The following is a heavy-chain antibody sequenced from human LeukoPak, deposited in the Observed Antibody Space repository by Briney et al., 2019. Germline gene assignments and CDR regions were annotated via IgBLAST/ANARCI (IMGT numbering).Heavy chain of an antibody. D-gene: IGHD2-21*02. CDR2: INPSAGNT. Sequence: ASVKVSCKASGYTLTSYYMHWLRQAPGQRLEWMGIINPSAGNTNYAQKFQGRVTMTRDTSTSTVYMELSSLRSEDTAVYYCARGLKLVVVTAISEDFDYWGRGTLVTVSS. J-gene: IGHJ4*02. CDR1: GYTLTSYY. V-gene: IGHV1-46*01. CDR3: ARGLKLVVVTAISEDFDY.